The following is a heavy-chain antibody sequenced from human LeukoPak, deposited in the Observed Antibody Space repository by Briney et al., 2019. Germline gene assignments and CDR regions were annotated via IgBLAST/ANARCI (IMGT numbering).Heavy chain of an antibody. CDR3: ARHDLAYYGMDV. V-gene: IGHV1-18*01. CDR2: ISGYNGYT. Sequence: ASVKVSCKASGYTFTNYGVSWVRQAPGQGLEWMGWISGYNGYTNYAQKFQFRVTMTTDTSTSTAYMELRSLTSDDTAVYYCARHDLAYYGMDVWGQGTTVTVSS. J-gene: IGHJ6*02. CDR1: GYTFTNYG. D-gene: IGHD3-3*01.